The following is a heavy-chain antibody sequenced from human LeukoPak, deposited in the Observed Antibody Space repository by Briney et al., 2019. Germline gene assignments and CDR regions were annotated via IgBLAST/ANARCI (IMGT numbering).Heavy chain of an antibody. J-gene: IGHJ4*02. Sequence: PGGSLRLSCSASGFTFGSYAMHWVRQAPGKGLXXXSAISSNGGSTYYADSVKGRFTISRDNSKNTLYLQMSSLRAEDTAVYYCVKDRGGLSSDLGYFDYWGQGTLVTVSS. V-gene: IGHV3-64D*06. CDR2: ISSNGGST. CDR3: VKDRGGLSSDLGYFDY. D-gene: IGHD6-19*01. CDR1: GFTFGSYA.